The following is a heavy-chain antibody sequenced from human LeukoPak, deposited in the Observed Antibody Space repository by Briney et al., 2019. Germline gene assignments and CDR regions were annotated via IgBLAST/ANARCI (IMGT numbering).Heavy chain of an antibody. D-gene: IGHD2-15*01. J-gene: IGHJ4*02. CDR1: GFTFSGYA. CDR3: AKDRRSGGSCSDY. V-gene: IGHV3-23*01. Sequence: HPGGSLRLSCAASGFTFSGYAMSWVRQAPGRGLEWVSTISGSGDITYYADSVKGRPTISRDNSKNTLYLQMNSLRAEDTAVYYCAKDRRSGGSCSDYWGQGTLVTVSS. CDR2: ISGSGDIT.